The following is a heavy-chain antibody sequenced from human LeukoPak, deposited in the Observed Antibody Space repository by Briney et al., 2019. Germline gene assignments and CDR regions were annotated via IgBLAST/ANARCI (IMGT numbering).Heavy chain of an antibody. J-gene: IGHJ4*02. D-gene: IGHD4-23*01. CDR3: ARSVDGGNSPFDY. CDR2: IYYSGST. Sequence: KPSDTQSLTCAVSGYSISSSNWWGWIRQPPGKGLEWIGYIYYSGSTYYNPSLKSRVTMSVDTSKNQFSLKLSSVTAVDTAVYYCARSVDGGNSPFDYWGQGTLVTVSS. V-gene: IGHV4-28*01. CDR1: GYSISSSNW.